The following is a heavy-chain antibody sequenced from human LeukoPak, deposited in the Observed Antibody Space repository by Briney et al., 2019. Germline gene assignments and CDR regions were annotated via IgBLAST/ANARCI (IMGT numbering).Heavy chain of an antibody. D-gene: IGHD2-2*01. CDR2: INPNSGGT. V-gene: IGHV1-2*02. Sequence: GASVKVSCKASGYTFTGYYMHWVRQAPGQGLEWMGWINPNSGGTNYAQKFQGRVTMTRDTSISTAYMELSRLRSDDTAVYYCARVVRDDIVVPAAMMRESGTAMVNLDYWGQGTLATVSS. CDR3: ARVVRDDIVVPAAMMRESGTAMVNLDY. J-gene: IGHJ4*02. CDR1: GYTFTGYY.